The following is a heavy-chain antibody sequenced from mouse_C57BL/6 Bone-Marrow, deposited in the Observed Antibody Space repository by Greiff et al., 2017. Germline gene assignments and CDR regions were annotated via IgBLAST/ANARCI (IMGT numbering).Heavy chain of an antibody. J-gene: IGHJ3*01. V-gene: IGHV1-82*01. CDR1: GYAFSSSW. Sequence: VQLQESGPELVKPGASVKISCKASGYAFSSSWMNWVKQRPGKGLEWIGRIYPGDGDTNYNGKFKGKATLTAAKSSSTAYMQLSSLTSEDSAVYFCARAYYDYGGRAWFAYWGQGTLVTVSA. CDR3: ARAYYDYGGRAWFAY. D-gene: IGHD2-4*01. CDR2: IYPGDGDT.